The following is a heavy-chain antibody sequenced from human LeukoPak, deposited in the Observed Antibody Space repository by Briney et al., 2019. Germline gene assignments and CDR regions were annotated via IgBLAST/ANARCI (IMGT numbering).Heavy chain of an antibody. V-gene: IGHV3-23*01. CDR1: GFTLSSFA. D-gene: IGHD3-9*01. CDR3: AKRYFGNYYFDS. CDR2: INWSDGTT. Sequence: GGSLRLSCAASGFTLSSFAMSWVRQAPGKGLEWVSDINWSDGTTYYADSVKGRFSISRDNSKNTLYLQMNSLRAEDTAVYYCAKRYFGNYYFDSWGQGTLVTVSS. J-gene: IGHJ4*02.